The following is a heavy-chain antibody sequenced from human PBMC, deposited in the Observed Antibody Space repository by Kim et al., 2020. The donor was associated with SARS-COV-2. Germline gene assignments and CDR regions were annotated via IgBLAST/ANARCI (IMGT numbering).Heavy chain of an antibody. CDR1: GFTFSSYA. CDR2: ISGSGGST. J-gene: IGHJ6*02. CDR3: ATPRGGATYGYYGMDV. Sequence: GGSLRLSCAASGFTFSSYAMSWVRQAPGKGLEWVSAISGSGGSTYYADSVKGRFTISRDNSKNTLYLQMNSLRAEDTAVYYCATPRGGATYGYYGMDVWGQGTTVTVSS. V-gene: IGHV3-23*01. D-gene: IGHD2-15*01.